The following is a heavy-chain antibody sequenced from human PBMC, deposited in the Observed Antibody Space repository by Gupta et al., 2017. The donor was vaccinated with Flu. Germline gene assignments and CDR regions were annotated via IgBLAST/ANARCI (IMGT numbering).Heavy chain of an antibody. CDR3: ARDRKGNVVLRFLEWARGAFDI. V-gene: IGHV4-4*02. CDR2: IYHSGST. Sequence: VRQPPGKGLEWIGEIYHSGSTNYNPSLKSRVTISVDKSKNQFSLKLSSVTAADTAVYYCARDRKGNVVLRFLEWARGAFDIWGQGTMVTVSS. D-gene: IGHD3-3*01. J-gene: IGHJ3*02.